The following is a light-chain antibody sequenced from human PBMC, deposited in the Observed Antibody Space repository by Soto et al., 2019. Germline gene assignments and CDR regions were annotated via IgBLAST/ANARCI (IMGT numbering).Light chain of an antibody. V-gene: IGKV1D-12*01. CDR3: QQANSFPLT. J-gene: IGKJ5*01. Sequence: DIQMTQSPSSVSASVGDRVTITCRASQGISSWLVWYQQKPGKAPKPLIYAASSLRTGVPSRFSGSGSGTDFSLTISSLQPEDFATYYCQQANSFPLTVGQGTRLE. CDR1: QGISSW. CDR2: AAS.